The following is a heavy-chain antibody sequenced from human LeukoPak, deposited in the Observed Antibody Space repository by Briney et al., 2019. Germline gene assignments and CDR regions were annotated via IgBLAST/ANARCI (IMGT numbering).Heavy chain of an antibody. CDR3: ARGAAAGYYYYYMDV. V-gene: IGHV1-69*05. Sequence: ASVKVSCKASGGTFSSYAISWVRQAPGQGLEWMGGIIPIFGPANYAQKFQGRVTITTDESTSTAYMELSSLRSEDTAVYYCARGAAAGYYYYYMDVWGKGTTVTVSS. D-gene: IGHD6-13*01. J-gene: IGHJ6*03. CDR1: GGTFSSYA. CDR2: IIPIFGPA.